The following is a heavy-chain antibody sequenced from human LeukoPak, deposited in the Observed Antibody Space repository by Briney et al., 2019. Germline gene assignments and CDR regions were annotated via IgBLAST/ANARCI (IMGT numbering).Heavy chain of an antibody. CDR3: ARFGVTDDAFDT. Sequence: PGGSLRLSCAASGFTISSYWMSWVRQAPGKGLEWVANIKQDGSEKYYVDSVKGRFTISRDNAKNSLYLQMNSLRAEDTAVYYCARFGVTDDAFDTWGQGTMVTVSS. J-gene: IGHJ3*02. CDR2: IKQDGSEK. D-gene: IGHD3-10*01. V-gene: IGHV3-7*01. CDR1: GFTISSYW.